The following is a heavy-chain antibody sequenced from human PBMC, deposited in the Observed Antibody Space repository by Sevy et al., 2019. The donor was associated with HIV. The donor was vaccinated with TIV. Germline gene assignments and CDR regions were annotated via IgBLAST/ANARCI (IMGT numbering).Heavy chain of an antibody. CDR1: GFSLSTSGVG. CDR2: IYWDDDK. V-gene: IGHV2-5*02. Sequence: SGPTLVNPTQTLTMTCTFSGFSLSTSGVGVGWIRQPPGKALEWLALIYWDDDKRYSPSLKSRLTITKDTSKNQVVLTMTNMDPVDTATYYCAHRPGYGDPNWFDPWGQGTLVTVSS. J-gene: IGHJ5*02. CDR3: AHRPGYGDPNWFDP. D-gene: IGHD4-17*01.